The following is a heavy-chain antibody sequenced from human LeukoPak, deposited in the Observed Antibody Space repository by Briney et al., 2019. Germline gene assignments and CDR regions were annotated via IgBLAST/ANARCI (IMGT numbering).Heavy chain of an antibody. J-gene: IGHJ4*02. CDR2: INPSGGST. CDR3: ARERDTAMVN. Sequence: GASVKVSCKASGYTFTSYYMHWVRQAPGQGLEWMGIINPSGGSTSYAQKFQGRVTITADKSTSTAYMELSSLRSEDTAVYYCARERDTAMVNWGQGTLVTVSS. D-gene: IGHD5-18*01. CDR1: GYTFTSYY. V-gene: IGHV1-46*01.